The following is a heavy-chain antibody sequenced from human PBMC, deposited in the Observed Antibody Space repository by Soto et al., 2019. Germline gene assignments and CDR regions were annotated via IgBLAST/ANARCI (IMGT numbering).Heavy chain of an antibody. J-gene: IGHJ6*02. CDR2: IIPILGIA. Sequence: QVQLVQSGAEVKKPGSSVKVSCKASGGTFSSYTISWVRQAPGQGLEWMGRIIPILGIANYAQKFQGRVTITAAKSTSTAYMELSSLRSEDTAVYYCARDPDDPRYGMDVWGQGTTVTVSS. CDR1: GGTFSSYT. V-gene: IGHV1-69*08. CDR3: ARDPDDPRYGMDV.